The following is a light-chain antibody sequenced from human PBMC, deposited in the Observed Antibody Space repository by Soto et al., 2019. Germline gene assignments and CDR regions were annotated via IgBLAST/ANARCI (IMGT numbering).Light chain of an antibody. J-gene: IGLJ3*02. CDR2: GVS. CDR1: SSDVGGYNY. Sequence: QSVLTQPASVSGSPGQSITISCTGTSSDVGGYNYVSWYQQHPGKVPKLMIYGVSNRPSGVSDRFSGSKSGNTASLTIPGLQAEDEADYYCSSYSSSSIRVFGGGTKLTVL. CDR3: SSYSSSSIRV. V-gene: IGLV2-14*01.